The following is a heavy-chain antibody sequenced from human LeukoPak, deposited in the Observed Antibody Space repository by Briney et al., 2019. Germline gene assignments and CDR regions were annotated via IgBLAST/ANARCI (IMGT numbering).Heavy chain of an antibody. Sequence: GGSLRLSCAASRFIFSSYAMSWVRQVPGKGLEWGSVISGSGGGTNYADSAKGRFTISRDNSKNTLYLEMNSLRVDDTAVYYCAKVSTRIAAPYYFDYWGQGTLVTVSS. CDR3: AKVSTRIAAPYYFDY. J-gene: IGHJ4*02. V-gene: IGHV3-23*01. CDR1: RFIFSSYA. D-gene: IGHD6-6*01. CDR2: ISGSGGGT.